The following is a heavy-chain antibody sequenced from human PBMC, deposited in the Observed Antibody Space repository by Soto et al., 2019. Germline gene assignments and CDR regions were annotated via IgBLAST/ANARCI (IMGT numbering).Heavy chain of an antibody. D-gene: IGHD3-22*01. J-gene: IGHJ4*02. Sequence: EVQWLESGGGLVQPGGSLRLTCVGSGFTFRNQDMRWVRQAPGKGLEWVSGISGRGGVTYYADSVKRRFTISRDNSKNTLYLQMNNLRANDTAVYYCAKDRQFRSYYESAGHYNDWGQGTLVTVSS. CDR3: AKDRQFRSYYESAGHYND. CDR1: GFTFRNQD. CDR2: ISGRGGVT. V-gene: IGHV3-23*01.